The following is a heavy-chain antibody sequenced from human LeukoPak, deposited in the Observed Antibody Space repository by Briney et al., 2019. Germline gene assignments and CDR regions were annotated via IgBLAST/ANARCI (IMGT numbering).Heavy chain of an antibody. Sequence: SVKVSCKASGYTFTSYGISWVRQAPGQGLEWMGRIIPILGIANYAQKFQGRVTITADKSTSTAYMELSSLRSEDTAVYYCAVDSSGSPFDYWGQGTLVTVSS. CDR2: IIPILGIA. CDR3: AVDSSGSPFDY. D-gene: IGHD3-22*01. CDR1: GYTFTSYG. V-gene: IGHV1-69*04. J-gene: IGHJ4*02.